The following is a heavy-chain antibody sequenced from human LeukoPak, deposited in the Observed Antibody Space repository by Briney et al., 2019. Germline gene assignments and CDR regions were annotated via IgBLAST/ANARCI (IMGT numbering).Heavy chain of an antibody. Sequence: GGSLRLSCAASGFTVSSNYMSWVRQAPGKGQEWVSVIYSGGSTYYADSVKGRFTISRDNSKNTLYLQMNSLRAEDTAVYYCARETYDYVWGSYRYWYFDYWGQGTLVTVSS. V-gene: IGHV3-66*01. CDR3: ARETYDYVWGSYRYWYFDY. CDR1: GFTVSSNY. CDR2: IYSGGST. J-gene: IGHJ4*02. D-gene: IGHD3-16*02.